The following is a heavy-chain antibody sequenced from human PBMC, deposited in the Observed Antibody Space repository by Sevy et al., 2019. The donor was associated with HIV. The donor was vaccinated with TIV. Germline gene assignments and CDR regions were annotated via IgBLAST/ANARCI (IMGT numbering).Heavy chain of an antibody. D-gene: IGHD3-22*01. CDR3: ATDSVLLKGRYYDSSGYYLHY. J-gene: IGHJ4*02. CDR2: FDPEDGET. V-gene: IGHV1-24*01. CDR1: GYIFTELS. Sequence: ASVKVSCKVSGYIFTELSMQWVRQAPGKGLEWMGGFDPEDGETIYAQKFQGRVTMTEDTSTDTAYMDLSSLRSEDTAVYYCATDSVLLKGRYYDSSGYYLHYWGQGTLVTVSS.